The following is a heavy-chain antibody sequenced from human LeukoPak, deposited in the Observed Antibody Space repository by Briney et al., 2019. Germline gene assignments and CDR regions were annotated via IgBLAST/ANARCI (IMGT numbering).Heavy chain of an antibody. J-gene: IGHJ4*02. CDR2: IYYSGST. V-gene: IGHV4-59*01. D-gene: IGHD4-11*01. CDR3: ARMTTVIDY. Sequence: SETLSLTCTVSGGTISSYYWSWIRQPPGKGLEWIGYIYYSGSTNYNPSLKSRVTISVDTSKNQFSLKLSSVTAADTAVYYCARMTTVIDYWGQGTLVTVSS. CDR1: GGTISSYY.